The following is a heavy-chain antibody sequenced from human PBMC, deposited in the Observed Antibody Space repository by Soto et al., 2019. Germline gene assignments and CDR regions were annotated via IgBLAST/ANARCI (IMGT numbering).Heavy chain of an antibody. D-gene: IGHD5-12*01. CDR2: INPNSGGT. J-gene: IGHJ6*02. V-gene: IGHV1-2*04. CDR1: GYTFTGYY. CDR3: ARWGIVATIGGYYYGMDV. Sequence: ASVQVACKASGYTFTGYYMRWVRQAPGQGLEWMGWINPNSGGTNYAQKFQGWVTMTRDTSISTAYMELSRLRSDDTAVYYCARWGIVATIGGYYYGMDVWGQGTTVTVSS.